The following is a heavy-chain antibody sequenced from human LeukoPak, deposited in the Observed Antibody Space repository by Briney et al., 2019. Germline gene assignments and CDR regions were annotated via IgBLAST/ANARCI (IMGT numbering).Heavy chain of an antibody. CDR3: ARAIIDIVATIYFDY. V-gene: IGHV3-53*01. CDR1: GFTVSSNY. CDR2: IYSGGST. D-gene: IGHD5-12*01. Sequence: GGSLRLSCAASGFTVSSNYMSWVRQAPGKGLEWVSVIYSGGSTYYADSVKGRFTISRDNSKNTLYLQMNSPRAEDTAVYYCARAIIDIVATIYFDYWGQGTLVTVSS. J-gene: IGHJ4*02.